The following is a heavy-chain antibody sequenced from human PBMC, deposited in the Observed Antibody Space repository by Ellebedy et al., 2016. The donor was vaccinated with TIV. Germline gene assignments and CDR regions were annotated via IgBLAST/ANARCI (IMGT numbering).Heavy chain of an antibody. CDR1: GGSISSYY. Sequence: MPGGSLRLSCTVSGGSISSYYWSWIRQPPGKGLEWIGYIYYSGSTNYNPSLKSRVTISVDTSKNQFSLKLSSVTAADTAVYYCARGYSSSPNDWFDPWGQGTLVTVSS. J-gene: IGHJ5*02. D-gene: IGHD6-6*01. CDR2: IYYSGST. CDR3: ARGYSSSPNDWFDP. V-gene: IGHV4-59*01.